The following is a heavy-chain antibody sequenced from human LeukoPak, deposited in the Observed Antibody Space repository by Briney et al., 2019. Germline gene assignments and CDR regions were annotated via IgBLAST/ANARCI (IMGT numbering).Heavy chain of an antibody. V-gene: IGHV3-48*02. CDR3: ARDGMVRGVIIWDAFDI. J-gene: IGHJ3*02. D-gene: IGHD3-10*01. CDR2: ISSSSSTI. Sequence: PGGSLRLSCAASGFTFSSYSMNWVRQAPGKGLEWVSYISSSSSTIYYADSVKGRFTISRDNAKNSLYLQMNSLRDEDTAVYYCARDGMVRGVIIWDAFDIWGQGTMGTVSS. CDR1: GFTFSSYS.